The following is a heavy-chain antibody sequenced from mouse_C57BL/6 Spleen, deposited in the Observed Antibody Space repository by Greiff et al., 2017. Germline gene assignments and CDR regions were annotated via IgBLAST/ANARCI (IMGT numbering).Heavy chain of an antibody. Sequence: VQLQQSGPELVKPGASVKMSCKASGYTFTDYNMHWVKQSHGKSLEWIGYINPNNGGTSYNQKFKGKATLTVNKSSSTAYMELRSLTSEDSAVYYCARFPNYYGSSYNYWGQGTTLTVSS. CDR3: ARFPNYYGSSYNY. CDR1: GYTFTDYN. J-gene: IGHJ2*01. D-gene: IGHD1-1*01. CDR2: INPNNGGT. V-gene: IGHV1-22*01.